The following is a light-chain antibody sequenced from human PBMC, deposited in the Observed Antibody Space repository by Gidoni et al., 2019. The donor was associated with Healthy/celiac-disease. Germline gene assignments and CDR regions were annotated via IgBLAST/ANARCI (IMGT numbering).Light chain of an antibody. CDR3: AAWDDSLNAVV. CDR1: SSNIGSNS. J-gene: IGLJ2*01. V-gene: IGLV1-44*01. Sequence: QSVRTQPTSASGTPGQRVTLSCSGSSSNIGSNSVNWYQQLPGTAPKLLIYSNNQRPSGVPDRFSGSKSGTSASLAISGLQSEDEADYYCAAWDDSLNAVVFGGGTKLTVL. CDR2: SNN.